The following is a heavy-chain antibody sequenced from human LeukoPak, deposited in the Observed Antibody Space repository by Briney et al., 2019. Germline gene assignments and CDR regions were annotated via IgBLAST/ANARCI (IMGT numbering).Heavy chain of an antibody. CDR1: GGSISSYY. CDR3: AREGGPYRPLDY. V-gene: IGHV4-4*07. J-gene: IGHJ4*02. CDR2: IYASGST. Sequence: SETLSLTCTVSGGSISSYYWSWIRQPAGKGLEWIGRIYASGSTNYNPSLKSRVTMSVDTSKNQFSLKLTSVTAADTAVYYCAREGGPYRPLDYSGQGTLVTVAS.